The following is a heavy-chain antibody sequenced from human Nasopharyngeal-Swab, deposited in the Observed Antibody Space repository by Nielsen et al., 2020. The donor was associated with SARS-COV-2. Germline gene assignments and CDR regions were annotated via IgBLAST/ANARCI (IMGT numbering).Heavy chain of an antibody. D-gene: IGHD5-24*01. CDR3: TSGRDGYKNQIDY. Sequence: WIRQPPGKGLEWVGFIRSKAYGGTTEYAASVKGRFTISRDDSKSIAYLQMNSLKTVDTAVYYCTSGRDGYKNQIDYWGQGTLVTVSS. V-gene: IGHV3-49*02. CDR2: IRSKAYGGTT. J-gene: IGHJ4*02.